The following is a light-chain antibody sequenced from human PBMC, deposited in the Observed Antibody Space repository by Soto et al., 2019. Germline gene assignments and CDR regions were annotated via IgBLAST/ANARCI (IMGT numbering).Light chain of an antibody. CDR2: STN. CDR1: SGSVSTSYY. V-gene: IGLV8-61*01. Sequence: QTVVTQEPSFSVSPGRTVTLTCGLSSGSVSTSYYPSWYQQTPGQAPRTLIYSTNTRSSGVPDRFSGSILGNKAALTITGAQADDESYYYCVLYMGSGMSVFGGGTKVTVL. CDR3: VLYMGSGMSV. J-gene: IGLJ3*02.